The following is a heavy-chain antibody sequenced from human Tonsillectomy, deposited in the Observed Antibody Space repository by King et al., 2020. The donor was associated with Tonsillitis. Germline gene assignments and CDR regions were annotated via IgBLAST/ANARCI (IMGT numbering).Heavy chain of an antibody. Sequence: VQLVESGGGLVQPGVSLRLSCAASGVTFSSYSMNWVRQAPGKGLEWVSYISSSSSTLYYADSVKGRFTISRDNAKNSLYLQMNSLRAEDTAVYYCARDLGLARWGQGTLVTVSS. CDR1: GVTFSSYS. J-gene: IGHJ4*02. CDR2: ISSSSSTL. V-gene: IGHV3-48*01. CDR3: ARDLGLAR. D-gene: IGHD3/OR15-3a*01.